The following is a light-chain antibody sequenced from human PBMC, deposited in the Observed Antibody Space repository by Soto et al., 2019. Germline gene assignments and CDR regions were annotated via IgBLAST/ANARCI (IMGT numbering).Light chain of an antibody. Sequence: EIVLTQSPATLSLSPGEGATLSCRASQSVSSDLAWYQQKPGQAPRLLIYDASNRATGIPARFSGGGSGTDFTLTISSLEPEDFAVYYCQQRSNWPRYTFGQGTKLEIK. V-gene: IGKV3-11*01. CDR3: QQRSNWPRYT. J-gene: IGKJ2*01. CDR2: DAS. CDR1: QSVSSD.